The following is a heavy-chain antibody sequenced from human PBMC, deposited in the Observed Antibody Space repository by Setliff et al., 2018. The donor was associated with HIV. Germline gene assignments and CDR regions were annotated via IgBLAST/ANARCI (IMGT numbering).Heavy chain of an antibody. CDR1: GYSISTAYY. Sequence: PSETLSLTCAVSGYSISTAYYWAWIRQSPGKGLEWIGGFHHSGSAHYNPSLKSRVTISGQTSKNQSSLTLTSVTAADTAIYYCARQGAGYYYDSSDYYTGNGFDMWGQGTMVTVSS. D-gene: IGHD3-22*01. V-gene: IGHV4-38-2*01. CDR2: FHHSGSA. CDR3: ARQGAGYYYDSSDYYTGNGFDM. J-gene: IGHJ3*02.